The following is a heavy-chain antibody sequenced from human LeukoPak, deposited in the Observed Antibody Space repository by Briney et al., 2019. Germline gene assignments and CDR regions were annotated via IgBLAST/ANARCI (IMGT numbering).Heavy chain of an antibody. CDR1: GFTFASYA. CDR2: VSGSGGST. CDR3: ARDGTAMVITNGYFDY. V-gene: IGHV3-23*01. D-gene: IGHD5-18*01. J-gene: IGHJ4*02. Sequence: GGSLRLSCAASGFTFASYAMTWVRQALGKGLEWVSAVSGSGGSTYSADSVKGRFTISRDNSKNTLYLQINSLRAEDTAVYYCARDGTAMVITNGYFDYWGQGTLVTVSS.